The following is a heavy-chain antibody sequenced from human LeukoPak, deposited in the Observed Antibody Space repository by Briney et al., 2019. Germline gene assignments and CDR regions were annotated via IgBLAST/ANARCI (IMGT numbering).Heavy chain of an antibody. CDR1: GYTFTGYY. J-gene: IGHJ3*02. CDR2: INPNSGDT. V-gene: IGHV1-2*02. D-gene: IGHD2-21*02. Sequence: ASVKVSFKASGYTFTGYYIHWVRQAPGQGLEWMGWINPNSGDTNCAQKFQGRVTMTRDTSISTAYLELSGLTSDDTAVYYCARALVTAVLATSGGDIWGQGTMVTVSS. CDR3: ARALVTAVLATSGGDI.